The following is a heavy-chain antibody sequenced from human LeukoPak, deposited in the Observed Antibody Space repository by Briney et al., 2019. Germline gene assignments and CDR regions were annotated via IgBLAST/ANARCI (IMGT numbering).Heavy chain of an antibody. CDR1: GGSIGSDTYS. J-gene: IGHJ4*02. D-gene: IGHD1-14*01. CDR3: ASSGSPRRFDY. V-gene: IGHV4-30-2*01. Sequence: NPSQTLSLTCTVSGGSIGSDTYSYNWIRQPPGKGLEWLGYIFHTGSTYYSPSLKSRVTIAVDRSKNQFSLKLTSVTAADTAVYYCASSGSPRRFDYWGQGTLVTVSS. CDR2: IFHTGST.